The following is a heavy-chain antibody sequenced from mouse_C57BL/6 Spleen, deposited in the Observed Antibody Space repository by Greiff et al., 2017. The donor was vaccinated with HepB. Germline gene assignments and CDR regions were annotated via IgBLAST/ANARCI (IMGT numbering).Heavy chain of an antibody. Sequence: QVQLQQPGAELVKPGASVKLSCKASGYTFTSYWMHWVKQRPGRGLEWIGRIDPNSGGTKYNEKFKSKATLTVDKPSSTAYTQLSSLTSEDSAVYYCARGGTTGGYYFDYWGQGTTLTVSS. J-gene: IGHJ2*01. CDR2: IDPNSGGT. V-gene: IGHV1-72*01. D-gene: IGHD1-1*01. CDR1: GYTFTSYW. CDR3: ARGGTTGGYYFDY.